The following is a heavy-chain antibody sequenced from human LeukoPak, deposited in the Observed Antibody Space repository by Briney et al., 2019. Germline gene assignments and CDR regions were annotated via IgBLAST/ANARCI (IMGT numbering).Heavy chain of an antibody. CDR3: ARGRVDIVVVPAAIRFDP. CDR2: INHSGST. Sequence: SETLSLTCAVYGGSFSGYYWSWIRQPPGEGLEWIGEINHSGSTNYNPSLKSRVTISVDTSKNQFSLKLSSVTAADTAVYYCARGRVDIVVVPAAIRFDPWGQGTLVTVSS. D-gene: IGHD2-2*03. V-gene: IGHV4-34*01. CDR1: GGSFSGYY. J-gene: IGHJ5*02.